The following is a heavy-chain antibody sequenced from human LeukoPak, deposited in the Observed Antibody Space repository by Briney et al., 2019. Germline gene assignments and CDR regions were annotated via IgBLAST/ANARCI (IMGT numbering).Heavy chain of an antibody. J-gene: IGHJ4*02. CDR3: ARDYSGYSNY. Sequence: PGGSLRLSCAASGFTFSTYSMNWVRQAPGKGLEWVSLIYSGGSAYYADSVKGRFTISRDNARNSLYLQMNSLRAEDTAVYYCARDYSGYSNYWGQGALVTVSS. V-gene: IGHV3-21*01. CDR2: IYSGGSA. D-gene: IGHD4-11*01. CDR1: GFTFSTYS.